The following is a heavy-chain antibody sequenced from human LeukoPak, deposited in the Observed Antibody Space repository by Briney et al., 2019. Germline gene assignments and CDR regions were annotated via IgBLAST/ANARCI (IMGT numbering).Heavy chain of an antibody. D-gene: IGHD4-17*01. CDR1: GGSISSGSYY. CDR2: IYTSGST. V-gene: IGHV4-61*02. J-gene: IGHJ5*02. Sequence: SETLSLTCTVSGGSISSGSYYWSWIRQPAGKGLEWIGRIYTSGSTNYNPSLKSRVTMSVDTSKNQFSLKLSSVTAADTAVYYCARAHYGDYVAGVSWFDPWGQGTLVTVSS. CDR3: ARAHYGDYVAGVSWFDP.